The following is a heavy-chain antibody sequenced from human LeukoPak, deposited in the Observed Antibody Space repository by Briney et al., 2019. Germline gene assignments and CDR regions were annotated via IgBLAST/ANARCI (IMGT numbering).Heavy chain of an antibody. V-gene: IGHV1-69*06. CDR3: ARVPDHRPRYNWLDP. CDR2: IIPIFGTA. J-gene: IGHJ5*02. Sequence: SVKVSCKASGGTFSSYAISWVRQAPGQGLEWMGGIIPIFGTANYAQKFQGRVTITADKSTSTAYMELSSLRSEDTAVYYCARVPDHRPRYNWLDPWGQGTLVTVSS. D-gene: IGHD1-14*01. CDR1: GGTFSSYA.